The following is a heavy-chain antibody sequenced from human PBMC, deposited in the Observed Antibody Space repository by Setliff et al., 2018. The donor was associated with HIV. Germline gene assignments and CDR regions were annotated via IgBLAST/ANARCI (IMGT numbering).Heavy chain of an antibody. J-gene: IGHJ4*02. D-gene: IGHD4-4*01. V-gene: IGHV4-4*08. CDR1: GGSISSYY. CDR2: IHHSGSS. CDR3: AREHDYSNYRRLDS. Sequence: SETLSLTCTVSGGSISSYYWSWIRQPPGKGLEWIGYIHHSGSSDYTPSLRSRVTMSVDTSKNQFSLKLTSVTAADTAVYYCAREHDYSNYRRLDSWGQGILVTVSS.